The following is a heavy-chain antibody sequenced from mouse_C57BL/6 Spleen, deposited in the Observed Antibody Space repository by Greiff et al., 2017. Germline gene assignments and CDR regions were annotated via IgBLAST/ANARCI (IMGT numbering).Heavy chain of an antibody. CDR2: IYPRSGNT. D-gene: IGHD6-5*01. J-gene: IGHJ3*01. CDR1: GYTFTSYG. Sequence: QVQLNQSGAELARPGASVKLSCKASGYTFTSYGISWVKQRTGQGLEWIGEIYPRSGNTYYNEKFKGKATLTADKSSSTAYLELRSLTSEDSAVYFCARGAYGGWGQGTLVTVSA. V-gene: IGHV1-81*01. CDR3: ARGAYGG.